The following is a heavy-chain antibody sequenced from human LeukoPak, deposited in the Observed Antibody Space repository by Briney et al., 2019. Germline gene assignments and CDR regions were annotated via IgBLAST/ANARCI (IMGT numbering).Heavy chain of an antibody. J-gene: IGHJ5*02. CDR2: IYYSGST. Sequence: SETLSLTCTVSGGSISSYYWSWIRQSPGKGLEWIGYIYYSGSTNYNPSLKSRVTISVDTSKSQFSLKLSSVTAADTAVYYCARHRALYYYDSHGPGAWFDPWGQGTLVTVSS. D-gene: IGHD3-22*01. CDR1: GGSISSYY. V-gene: IGHV4-59*08. CDR3: ARHRALYYYDSHGPGAWFDP.